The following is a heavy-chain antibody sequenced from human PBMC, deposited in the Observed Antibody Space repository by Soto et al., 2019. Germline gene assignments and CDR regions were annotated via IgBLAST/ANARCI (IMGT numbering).Heavy chain of an antibody. CDR1: GGSISSGGYS. CDR2: IYHSGST. V-gene: IGHV4-30-2*01. J-gene: IGHJ5*02. Sequence: QLQLQESDSGLVKPSQTLSLTCAVSGGSISSGGYSWSWIRQPPGKGLEWIGYIYHSGSTYYNPSLKGRVTISVDSSKNQFSLKLSSVTAADTAVYYCAREAPYGWFDPWGQGTLVTVSS. D-gene: IGHD4-17*01. CDR3: AREAPYGWFDP.